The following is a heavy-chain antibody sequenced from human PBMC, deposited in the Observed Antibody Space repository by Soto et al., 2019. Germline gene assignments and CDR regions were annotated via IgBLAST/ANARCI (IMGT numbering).Heavy chain of an antibody. CDR3: AKSPVVDANHEAFDV. D-gene: IGHD2-8*02. Sequence: EVQLVESGGGLVQPGRSLRLSCAASGFTFDDYAMYWLRQAPGKGLEWVSGISSSSGTIDYADCVKGRFTISRDNAKNSLYLQMNTLRTEDTAFYYCAKSPVVDANHEAFDVWGQGTMVTVSS. V-gene: IGHV3-9*01. J-gene: IGHJ3*01. CDR2: ISSSSGTI. CDR1: GFTFDDYA.